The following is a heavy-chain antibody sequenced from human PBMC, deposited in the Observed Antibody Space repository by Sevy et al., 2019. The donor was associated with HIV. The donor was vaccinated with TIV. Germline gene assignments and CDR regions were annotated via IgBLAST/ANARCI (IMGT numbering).Heavy chain of an antibody. CDR3: ARARKQMYYYDSGEDGMDV. D-gene: IGHD3-22*01. V-gene: IGHV3-21*01. Sequence: GGSLRLSCAASGFTFSSYSMNWVRQAPGRGLEWVSSISSSSSYIYYADSVKGRFTISRDNAKNSLYLQMHSLRAEDTAVYYCARARKQMYYYDSGEDGMDVWGLGTTVTVSS. CDR1: GFTFSSYS. CDR2: ISSSSSYI. J-gene: IGHJ6*02.